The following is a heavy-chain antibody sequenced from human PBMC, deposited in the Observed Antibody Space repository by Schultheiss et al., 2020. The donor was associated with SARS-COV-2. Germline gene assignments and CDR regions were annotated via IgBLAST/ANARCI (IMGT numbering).Heavy chain of an antibody. D-gene: IGHD5-18*01. V-gene: IGHV3-15*01. CDR1: GFTLSDHY. Sequence: GGSLRLSCAASGFTLSDHYIDWLRQAPGKGLEWVGRIKSETDGGTTDYAAPVKGRFIISRDDSKNSLYVQMNSLRTEDTAVYYCAVHVDVAMADDYWGQGTLVTVSS. J-gene: IGHJ4*02. CDR2: IKSETDGGTT. CDR3: AVHVDVAMADDY.